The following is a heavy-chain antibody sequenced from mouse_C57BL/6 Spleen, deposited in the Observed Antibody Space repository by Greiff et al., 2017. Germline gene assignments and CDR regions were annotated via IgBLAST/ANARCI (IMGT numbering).Heavy chain of an antibody. D-gene: IGHD2-4*01. V-gene: IGHV1-9*01. CDR2: ILPGSGST. J-gene: IGHJ4*01. Sequence: QVQLQQSGAELMKPGASVKLSCKATGYTFTGYWIEWVKQRPGHGLEWIGEILPGSGSTNYNEKFKGKATFTADTSSNTAYMQLSSLTTEDSASYYCARSRVGKYYDYDEGYYAMDYWGQGTSVTVSS. CDR1: GYTFTGYW. CDR3: ARSRVGKYYDYDEGYYAMDY.